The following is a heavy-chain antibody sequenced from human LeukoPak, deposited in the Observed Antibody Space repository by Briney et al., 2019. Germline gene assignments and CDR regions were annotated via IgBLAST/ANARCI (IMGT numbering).Heavy chain of an antibody. CDR1: GFTFSSYS. CDR3: ARAGDSSGEFDY. D-gene: IGHD3-16*01. Sequence: GGSLRLSCAASGFTFSSYSMNWVRQAPGKGLEWVSSISSSSSYIYYADSVEGRFTISRDNAKNSLYLQMNSLRAEDTAVYYCARAGDSSGEFDYWGQGTLVTVSS. J-gene: IGHJ4*02. CDR2: ISSSSSYI. V-gene: IGHV3-21*01.